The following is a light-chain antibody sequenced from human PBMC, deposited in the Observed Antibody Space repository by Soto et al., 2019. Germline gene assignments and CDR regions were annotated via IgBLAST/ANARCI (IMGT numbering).Light chain of an antibody. Sequence: SYELTQPPSVSVAPGKTARITCGGNNIGSKSGHWYQQKPGQAPVLVIYYDSDRPSGIPERFSGSNSGNTATLTISRVEAGDEADYYCQVWDSSSDHPDVVFGGGTQLTVL. CDR2: YDS. CDR3: QVWDSSSDHPDVV. CDR1: NIGSKS. V-gene: IGLV3-21*04. J-gene: IGLJ2*01.